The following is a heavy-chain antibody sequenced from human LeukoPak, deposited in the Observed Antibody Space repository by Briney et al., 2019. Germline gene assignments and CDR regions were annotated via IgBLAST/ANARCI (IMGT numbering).Heavy chain of an antibody. CDR2: IYLNSGGT. CDR3: GRDVHDYGSASYYLIDY. V-gene: IGHV1-2*02. Sequence: ASVKVSCKASGNTFIGYYLHWVRQPPAQGLEWMGWIYLNSGGTNNAQKFQDRVTITRDTSISTAYMELSRLRSDDTAVYYCGRDVHDYGSASYYLIDYWGQGTLVTVSS. CDR1: GNTFIGYY. J-gene: IGHJ4*02. D-gene: IGHD3-10*01.